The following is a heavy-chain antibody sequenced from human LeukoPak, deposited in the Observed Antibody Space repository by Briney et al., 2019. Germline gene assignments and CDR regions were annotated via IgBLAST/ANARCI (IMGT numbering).Heavy chain of an antibody. CDR1: GYTFTGYY. J-gene: IGHJ3*02. D-gene: IGHD5-12*01. V-gene: IGHV1-2*02. Sequence: GASVKVSCKASGYTFTGYYMHWVRQAPGQGLEWMGWINPNSGGTNYAQKFQGRVTMTRDTSISTAYMEPSRLRSDDTAVYYCARVISGYVLSFDIWGQGTMVTVSS. CDR3: ARVISGYVLSFDI. CDR2: INPNSGGT.